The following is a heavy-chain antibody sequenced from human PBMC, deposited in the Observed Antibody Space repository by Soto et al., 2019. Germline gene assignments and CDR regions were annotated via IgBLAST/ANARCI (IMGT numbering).Heavy chain of an antibody. Sequence: QVQLVQSGAEVKQPGASVKVSCKASGYTFTGFHIHWVRQAPGQGLEWMGWINPNGGGRNYAQKFQGWVTMTRDTSISTAYMELSRLKSDDTAEYYCARGSVGPTTDFDYWGQGTLVTVSS. CDR1: GYTFTGFH. CDR2: INPNGGGR. D-gene: IGHD1-26*01. V-gene: IGHV1-2*04. J-gene: IGHJ4*02. CDR3: ARGSVGPTTDFDY.